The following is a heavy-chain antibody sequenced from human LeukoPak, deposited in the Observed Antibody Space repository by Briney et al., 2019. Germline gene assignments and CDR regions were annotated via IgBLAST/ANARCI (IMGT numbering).Heavy chain of an antibody. CDR3: AGPQLLSPDYYYYYMDV. V-gene: IGHV3-23*01. Sequence: PGGSLRLSCAASGFTFSSYAMSWVRQAPGKGLEWVSAISGSGGSTYYADSVKGRFTISRDNSKNTLYLQMNSLRAEDTAVYYCAGPQLLSPDYYYYYMDVWGKGTTVTVSS. CDR2: ISGSGGST. D-gene: IGHD2-2*01. CDR1: GFTFSSYA. J-gene: IGHJ6*03.